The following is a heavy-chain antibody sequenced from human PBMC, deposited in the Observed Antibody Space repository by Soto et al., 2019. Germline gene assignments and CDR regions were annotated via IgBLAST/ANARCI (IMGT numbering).Heavy chain of an antibody. CDR1: GGTFSSYA. J-gene: IGHJ6*03. Sequence: SVKVSCKASGGTFSSYAISWVRQAPGQGLEWMGGIIPIFGTANYAQKFQGRVTITADESTSTAYMELSSLRSEDTAVYYCVRRGRLLEYFSMDVWGRGTTVTVSS. CDR3: VRRGRLLEYFSMDV. V-gene: IGHV1-69*13. D-gene: IGHD3-3*01. CDR2: IIPIFGTA.